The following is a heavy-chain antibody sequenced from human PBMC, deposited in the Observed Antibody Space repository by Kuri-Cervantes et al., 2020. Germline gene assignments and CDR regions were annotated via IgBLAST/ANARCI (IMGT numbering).Heavy chain of an antibody. Sequence: GESLKISCAASGFTFSSYAMHWVRQAPGKGLEWVAVISYDGSNKYYADSVKGRFTISRDNSKNTLYLQMNSLRPEGTAVCYCARTPVDLTSPFFDYWGQGTLVTVSS. CDR3: ARTPVDLTSPFFDY. CDR1: GFTFSSYA. J-gene: IGHJ4*02. D-gene: IGHD5-24*01. CDR2: ISYDGSNK. V-gene: IGHV3-30-3*01.